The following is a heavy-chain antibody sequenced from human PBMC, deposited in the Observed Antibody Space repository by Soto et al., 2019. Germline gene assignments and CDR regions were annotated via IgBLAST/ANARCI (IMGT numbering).Heavy chain of an antibody. CDR1: GFSLSNARMG. CDR2: IFSNDEK. V-gene: IGHV2-26*01. CDR3: ARTGRAAAIDY. D-gene: IGHD6-13*01. Sequence: EAGPTLVNPTETLTLTCTVSGFSLSNARMGVSWIRQPPGKALEWLAHIFSNDEKSYSTSLKRRLTISKDTSKSQVVLTMTNMDPVDTATYYCARTGRAAAIDYWGQGTLVTVSS. J-gene: IGHJ4*02.